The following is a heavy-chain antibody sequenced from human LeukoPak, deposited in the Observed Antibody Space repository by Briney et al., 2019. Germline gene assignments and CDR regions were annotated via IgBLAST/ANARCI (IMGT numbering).Heavy chain of an antibody. V-gene: IGHV4-39*01. CDR2: IYYSGST. J-gene: IGHJ4*02. Sequence: SSETLSPTCTVSGGSISSSSYYWGWIRQPPGKGLEWIGSIYYSGSTYYNPSLKSRVTISVDTSKNQFSLKLSSVTAADTAVYYCARGDYGDYRVYFDYWGQGTLVTVSS. D-gene: IGHD4-17*01. CDR1: GGSISSSSYY. CDR3: ARGDYGDYRVYFDY.